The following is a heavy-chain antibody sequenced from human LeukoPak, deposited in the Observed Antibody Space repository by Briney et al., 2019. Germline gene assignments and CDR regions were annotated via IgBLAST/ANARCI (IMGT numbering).Heavy chain of an antibody. V-gene: IGHV3-23*01. Sequence: GGSLRLSCAASGFTFSTYAMNWVRQAPGKGLEWVAAISGSGANTYYADSVRGRFTISRDNSKNTLYLHMNSLRAEDTAVYYWAKERSGYTNPYYFDYWGQGTLVTVSS. CDR3: AKERSGYTNPYYFDY. CDR2: ISGSGANT. J-gene: IGHJ4*02. CDR1: GFTFSTYA. D-gene: IGHD3-16*02.